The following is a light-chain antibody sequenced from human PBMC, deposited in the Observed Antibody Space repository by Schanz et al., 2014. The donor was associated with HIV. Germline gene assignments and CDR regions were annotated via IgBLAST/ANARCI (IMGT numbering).Light chain of an antibody. CDR2: GNN. CDR3: SSNAGSNILI. CDR1: SSNIGAGYD. V-gene: IGLV1-40*01. J-gene: IGLJ2*01. Sequence: QSVLTQPPSVSGAPGQRVTISCAGSSSNIGAGYDVHWYHHLPGSAPKLLISGNNNRPSGVPDRFSGSKSGTSASLAITGLQAEDEADYYCSSNAGSNILIFGGGTKVTV.